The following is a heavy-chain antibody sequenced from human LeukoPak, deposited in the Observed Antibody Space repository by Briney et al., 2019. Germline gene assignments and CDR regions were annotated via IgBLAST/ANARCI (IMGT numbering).Heavy chain of an antibody. Sequence: ASVKVSCKVSGYTLTELSMXXXRQAPXXGXXXMGXXDXXXXXTXXXXKFXGXXTXXXXTSTDTAYMELSSLRSEDTAVYYCATSYQLLEYFDYWGQGTLVTVSS. CDR2: XDXXXXXT. D-gene: IGHD2-2*01. CDR3: ATSYQLLEYFDY. CDR1: GYTLTELS. J-gene: IGHJ4*02. V-gene: IGHV1-24*01.